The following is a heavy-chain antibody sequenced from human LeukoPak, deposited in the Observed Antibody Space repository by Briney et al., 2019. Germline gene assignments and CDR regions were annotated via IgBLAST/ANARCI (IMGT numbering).Heavy chain of an antibody. Sequence: ASVKVSCKASGYTFTSYDINWVRQATGQGLEWMGIINPSGGSIRYAQKFQGRVTMTRDTPTSTVYMELSSLRSEDTAVYYCAKCIAAAGREGYFDYWGQGTLVTVSS. CDR3: AKCIAAAGREGYFDY. CDR1: GYTFTSYD. V-gene: IGHV1-46*01. CDR2: INPSGGSI. D-gene: IGHD6-13*01. J-gene: IGHJ4*02.